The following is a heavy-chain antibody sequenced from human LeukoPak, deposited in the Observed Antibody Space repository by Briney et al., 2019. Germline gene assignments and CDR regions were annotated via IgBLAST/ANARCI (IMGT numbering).Heavy chain of an antibody. CDR3: ARSWVDHDAFDM. V-gene: IGHV3-30*04. Sequence: PWMYLTCNCAASAFTFYSYAMHWLRQAQGMGLVGVVVISYDGSNKYYEDSVKGRFTIYRDNSKDTMYLKMNSLSAEDTAEYYCARSWVDHDAFDMWGQGTMVTVSS. J-gene: IGHJ3*02. CDR1: AFTFYSYA. CDR2: ISYDGSNK. D-gene: IGHD2-15*01.